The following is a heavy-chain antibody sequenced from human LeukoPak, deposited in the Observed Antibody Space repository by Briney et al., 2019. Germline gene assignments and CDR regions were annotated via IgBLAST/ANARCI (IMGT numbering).Heavy chain of an antibody. V-gene: IGHV4-31*03. CDR2: IYYRGST. Sequence: SETLSLTCTVSGGSISSGGYYWSWIRQHPGKGLEWIGYIYYRGSTYYNPSLKSRVTISVDPSTNQFSLKLSSVTAADTAVYYCARGTESQSAFDYWGQGTLVTVSS. CDR3: ARGTESQSAFDY. D-gene: IGHD2-15*01. J-gene: IGHJ4*02. CDR1: GGSISSGGYY.